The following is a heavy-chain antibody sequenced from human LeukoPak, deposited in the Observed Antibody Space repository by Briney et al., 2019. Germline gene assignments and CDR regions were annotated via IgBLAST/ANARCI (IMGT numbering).Heavy chain of an antibody. Sequence: SETLSLTCTVSGGSISSYYWSWIRQPAGKGLEWIGRIYYSGSTYYNPSLKSRVTISVDTSKNQFSLKLSSVTAADTAVYYCARDYDFWSGYYTAFDIWGQGTMVTVSS. CDR2: IYYSGST. D-gene: IGHD3-3*01. J-gene: IGHJ3*02. CDR3: ARDYDFWSGYYTAFDI. V-gene: IGHV4-4*07. CDR1: GGSISSYY.